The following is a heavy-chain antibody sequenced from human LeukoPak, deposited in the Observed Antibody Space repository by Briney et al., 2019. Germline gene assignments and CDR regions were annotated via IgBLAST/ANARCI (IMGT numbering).Heavy chain of an antibody. J-gene: IGHJ6*03. CDR3: TRVGMATILYYYYYYMDV. Sequence: GGSLRLSCVVSGFTLSSYWMSWVRQAPGKGLEWVGFIRSKAYGGTTEYAASVKNRFTISRDDSKSIAYLQMNSLKTEDTAVYYCTRVGMATILYYYYYYMDVWGKGTTVTISS. CDR1: GFTLSSYW. D-gene: IGHD5-24*01. CDR2: IRSKAYGGTT. V-gene: IGHV3-49*04.